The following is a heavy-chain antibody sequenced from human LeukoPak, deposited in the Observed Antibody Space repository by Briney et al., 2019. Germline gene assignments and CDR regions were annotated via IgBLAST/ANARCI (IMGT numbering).Heavy chain of an antibody. J-gene: IGHJ6*02. CDR3: ARGILGAAAGPYYYYGMDV. D-gene: IGHD6-13*01. Sequence: PSETLSLTCTVSGGSISSGDYYWSWIRQPPGKGLEWIGYIYYSGSTYYNPSLKSRVTISVDTSKNQFSLKLSSVTAADTAVYYCARGILGAAAGPYYYYGMDVWGQGTTVTVSS. CDR2: IYYSGST. CDR1: GGSISSGDYY. V-gene: IGHV4-30-4*02.